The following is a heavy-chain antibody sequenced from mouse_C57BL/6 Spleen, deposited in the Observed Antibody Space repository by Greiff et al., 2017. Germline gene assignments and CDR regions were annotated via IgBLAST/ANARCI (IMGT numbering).Heavy chain of an antibody. D-gene: IGHD4-1*01. Sequence: QVQLQPPGAEPVKPGASVKVSCKASGYTFTSYWMHWVKQRPGQGPEWIGRIHPSDSDTNYYQKFKGKATLTVDKSSSTAYMQLSSLTSEDSAVYYYAIQSWDAWFAYWGQGTLVTVSA. CDR2: IHPSDSDT. CDR1: GYTFTSYW. V-gene: IGHV1-74*01. J-gene: IGHJ3*01. CDR3: AIQSWDAWFAY.